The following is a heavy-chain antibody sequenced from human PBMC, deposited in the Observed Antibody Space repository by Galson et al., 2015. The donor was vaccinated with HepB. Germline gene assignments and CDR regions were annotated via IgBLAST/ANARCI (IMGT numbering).Heavy chain of an antibody. CDR2: IKQDGSEK. Sequence: SLRLSCAASGFTFSSYWMSWVRQAPGKGLEWVANIKQDGSEKYYVDSVKGRFTISRDNAKNSLYLQMNSLRAEDTAVYYCARRIKDSSSGNWFDPWGQGTLVTVSS. J-gene: IGHJ5*02. V-gene: IGHV3-7*03. CDR3: ARRIKDSSSGNWFDP. CDR1: GFTFSSYW. D-gene: IGHD6-6*01.